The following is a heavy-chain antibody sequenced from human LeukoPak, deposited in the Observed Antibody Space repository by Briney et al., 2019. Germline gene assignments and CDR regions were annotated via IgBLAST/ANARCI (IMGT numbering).Heavy chain of an antibody. CDR1: GGSFSGYY. V-gene: IGHV4-34*01. Sequence: SETLSLTCAVYGGSFSGYYWSWIRQPPGKGLEWIGEINHSGSTNYNPSLKSRVTISVDTSKNQFSLKLSSVTAADTAVYYCARDTSGDYYDSSGYGAFDIWGQGTMVTVSS. CDR2: INHSGST. D-gene: IGHD3-22*01. CDR3: ARDTSGDYYDSSGYGAFDI. J-gene: IGHJ3*02.